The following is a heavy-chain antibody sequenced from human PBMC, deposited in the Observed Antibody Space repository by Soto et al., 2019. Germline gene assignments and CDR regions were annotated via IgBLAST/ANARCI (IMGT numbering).Heavy chain of an antibody. CDR1: GFTVSSNY. J-gene: IGHJ4*02. Sequence: GGSLRLSCAASGFTVSSNYMSWVRQAPGKGLEWVSVIYSGGSTYYADSVKGRFTISRHNSKNTLYLQMNSLRAEDTAVYYCARDGYCSGGSCYSAYWGQGTLVTVSS. V-gene: IGHV3-53*04. CDR3: ARDGYCSGGSCYSAY. D-gene: IGHD2-15*01. CDR2: IYSGGST.